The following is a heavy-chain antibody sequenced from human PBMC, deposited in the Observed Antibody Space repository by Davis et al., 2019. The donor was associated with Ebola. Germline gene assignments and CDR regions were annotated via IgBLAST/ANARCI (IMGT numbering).Heavy chain of an antibody. V-gene: IGHV3-23*01. CDR3: GGYTINYYYGMDV. D-gene: IGHD5-18*01. Sequence: GESLKLSCAASGFSVSSKSMSWVRQAPGKGLEWVSLISSSGTRTYYADSVKGRFTISRDDSKNTLYLERNSLGAEDTAVYYCGGYTINYYYGMDVWGQGTTVTVSS. J-gene: IGHJ6*02. CDR1: GFSVSSKS. CDR2: ISSSGTRT.